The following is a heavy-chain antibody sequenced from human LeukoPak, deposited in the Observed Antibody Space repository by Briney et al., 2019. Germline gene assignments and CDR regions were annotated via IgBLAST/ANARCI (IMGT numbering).Heavy chain of an antibody. CDR3: ARADDYSNENHYYYYYMDV. Sequence: GASVKVSCKASGYTFTSYDINWVRQATGQGLEWMGWMNPNSGNTGYAQKFQGRVTMTRNTSISTAYMELSSLRSEDTAVYYCARADDYSNENHYYYYYMDVWGKGTTVTVSS. CDR2: MNPNSGNT. V-gene: IGHV1-8*01. J-gene: IGHJ6*03. CDR1: GYTFTSYD. D-gene: IGHD4-11*01.